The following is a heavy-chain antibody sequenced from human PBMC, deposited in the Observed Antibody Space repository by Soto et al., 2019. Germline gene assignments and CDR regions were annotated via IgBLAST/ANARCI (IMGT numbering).Heavy chain of an antibody. V-gene: IGHV3-23*01. D-gene: IGHD6-13*01. CDR2: ISGSGSTT. Sequence: PGGSLRLSCPATGFTFSTCAMNWVRQAPGKGLEWVSTISGSGSTTYYADSVKGRFTISRDNSKNTLYLQMNSLRAEDTAVYYCAKDCVAAAGIPDYWGQGTLVTVSS. J-gene: IGHJ4*02. CDR1: GFTFSTCA. CDR3: AKDCVAAAGIPDY.